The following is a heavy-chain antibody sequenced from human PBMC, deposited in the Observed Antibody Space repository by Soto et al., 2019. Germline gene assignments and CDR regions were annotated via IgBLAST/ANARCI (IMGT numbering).Heavy chain of an antibody. CDR1: GYTFTSYD. D-gene: IGHD6-19*01. J-gene: IGHJ3*02. CDR3: ARGGRQQWLARAPDAFDI. Sequence: ASVKVSCKASGYTFTSYDINWVRQATGQGLEWMGWMNPNSGNTGYAQKFQGRVTMTRNTSISTAYMELSSLRSEDTAVYYCARGGRQQWLARAPDAFDIWGQGTMVTVSS. CDR2: MNPNSGNT. V-gene: IGHV1-8*01.